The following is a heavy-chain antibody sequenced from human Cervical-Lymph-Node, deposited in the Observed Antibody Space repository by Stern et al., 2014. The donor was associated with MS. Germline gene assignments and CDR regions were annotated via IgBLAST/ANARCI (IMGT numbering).Heavy chain of an antibody. D-gene: IGHD4-17*01. V-gene: IGHV3-13*01. CDR2: AGSAGDT. CDR1: GFSISDYD. CDR3: ARSLGYGDYIFDY. Sequence: VQLVESGGGLVQPGESLRLSCAASGFSISDYDMHWVRQPTGKGPEWVSAAGSAGDTFYSGSVKGRFIISRENAKNSLYLQMNSLRAGDTAVYYCARSLGYGDYIFDYWGQGILVTVSS. J-gene: IGHJ4*02.